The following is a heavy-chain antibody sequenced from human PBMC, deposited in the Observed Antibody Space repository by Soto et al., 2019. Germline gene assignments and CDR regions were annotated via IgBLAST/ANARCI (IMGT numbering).Heavy chain of an antibody. Sequence: KSGPTLVNPTQTLTLTCTFSGFSLTPSGVGVGWIRQPPGKALEWLALIYWNDDKRYSPSLKGRLTITKDTSKNQVVLAMTNMYPVDTATYYCAHHTITPATNWFDPWGLGTLVTVSS. CDR1: GFSLTPSGVG. V-gene: IGHV2-5*01. D-gene: IGHD1-20*01. J-gene: IGHJ5*02. CDR2: IYWNDDK. CDR3: AHHTITPATNWFDP.